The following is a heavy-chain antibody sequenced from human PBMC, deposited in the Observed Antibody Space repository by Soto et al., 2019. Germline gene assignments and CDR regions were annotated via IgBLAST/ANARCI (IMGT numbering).Heavy chain of an antibody. J-gene: IGHJ4*02. V-gene: IGHV4-31*03. CDR2: IYYSGST. CDR1: GGSISSGGYY. CDR3: ARNDSDSSGYFDY. D-gene: IGHD3-22*01. Sequence: SETLSLTCTVSGGSISSGGYYWSWIRQHPGKGLEWIGYIYYSGSTYYNPSLKGRVTISVDTSKNQFSLKLSSVTAADTAVYYCARNDSDSSGYFDYWGQGTLVTVSS.